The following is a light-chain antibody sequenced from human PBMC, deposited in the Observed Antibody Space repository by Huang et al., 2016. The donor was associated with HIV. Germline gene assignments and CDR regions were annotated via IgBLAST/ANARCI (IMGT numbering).Light chain of an antibody. CDR2: DAS. CDR3: QQYNNWPRT. J-gene: IGKJ2*01. V-gene: IGKV3-15*01. CDR1: QRLSSN. Sequence: ERVLTQSPVSLSVSPGERATLACRASQRLSSNLAWYQQKPGQAPRLLIYDASTRASDIPARFSGSGSEIEFTLTISSLQSEDFAIYYCQQYNNWPRTFGQGTKLEIK.